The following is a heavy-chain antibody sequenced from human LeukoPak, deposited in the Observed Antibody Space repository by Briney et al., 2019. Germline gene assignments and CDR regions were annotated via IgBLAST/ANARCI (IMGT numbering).Heavy chain of an antibody. CDR1: GFTFSSYW. D-gene: IGHD5-24*01. Sequence: GGSLRLSCAASGFTFSSYWMSWVRQAPGKGLEWVANIKQDGSEKDYADSVKGRFTISRDNAKNSLYLQMNSLRAEDTAVYYCARALGWLPENYWGQGTLVTVSS. J-gene: IGHJ4*02. CDR2: IKQDGSEK. CDR3: ARALGWLPENY. V-gene: IGHV3-7*01.